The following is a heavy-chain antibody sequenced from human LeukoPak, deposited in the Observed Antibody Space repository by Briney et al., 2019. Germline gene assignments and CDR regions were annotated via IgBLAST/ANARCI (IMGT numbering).Heavy chain of an antibody. CDR3: ARDRSYGSGSLDIDY. V-gene: IGHV3-7*01. Sequence: GGSLRLSCAASGLRFGSYWMNWVRQAPGKGLEWVANMNQDGSEKYYVDSVKGRFTISRDNAKNSLYLQMNSLRVEDTAVYYCARDRSYGSGSLDIDYWGQGTLVTVSS. CDR1: GLRFGSYW. J-gene: IGHJ4*02. CDR2: MNQDGSEK. D-gene: IGHD3-10*01.